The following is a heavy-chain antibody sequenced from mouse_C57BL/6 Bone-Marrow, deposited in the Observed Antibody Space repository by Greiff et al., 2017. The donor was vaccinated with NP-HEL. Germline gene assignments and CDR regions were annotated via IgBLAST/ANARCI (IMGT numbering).Heavy chain of an antibody. CDR1: GFPITSGYY. D-gene: IGHD2-3*01. J-gene: IGHJ1*03. V-gene: IGHV12-3*01. CDR2: ITHSGET. Sequence: VQGVESGPGLVKPSQSLFLTCSITGFPITSGYYWIWLRQSPGKPLEWMGYITHSGETFYNPSLQSPISITRETSKNQFFLQLNSVTTEDTAMYYCAGDYDGYWYFDVWGTGTTVTVSS. CDR3: AGDYDGYWYFDV.